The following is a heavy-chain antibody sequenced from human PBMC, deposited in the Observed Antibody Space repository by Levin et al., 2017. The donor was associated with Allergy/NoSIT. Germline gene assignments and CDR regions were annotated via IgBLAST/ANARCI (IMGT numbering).Heavy chain of an antibody. CDR1: GFTFSSYW. D-gene: IGHD5-18*01. J-gene: IGHJ6*02. V-gene: IGHV3-74*01. Sequence: GGSLRLSCAASGFTFSSYWMHWVRQAPGKGLVWVSRINSDGSSTSYADSVKGRFTISRDNAKNTLYLQMNSLRAEDTAVYYCARVDTAMVPYYYYYGMDVWGQGTTVTVSS. CDR3: ARVDTAMVPYYYYYGMDV. CDR2: INSDGSST.